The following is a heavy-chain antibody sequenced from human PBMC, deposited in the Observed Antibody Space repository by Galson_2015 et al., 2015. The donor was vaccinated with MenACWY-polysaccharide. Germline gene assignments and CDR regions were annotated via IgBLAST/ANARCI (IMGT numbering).Heavy chain of an antibody. CDR3: TRIIARKHTFVDS. CDR1: GYTFSSYD. V-gene: IGHV1-8*01. CDR2: MNPTSGNT. Sequence: SVKVSCKASGYTFSSYDINWVRQASGQGLEWMGWMNPTSGNTGYAQKLQGRVAMTRDTATSTAYMELRMLRYDDTAVYYCTRIIARKHTFVDSWGQGTLVSVS. D-gene: IGHD2-21*01. J-gene: IGHJ4*02.